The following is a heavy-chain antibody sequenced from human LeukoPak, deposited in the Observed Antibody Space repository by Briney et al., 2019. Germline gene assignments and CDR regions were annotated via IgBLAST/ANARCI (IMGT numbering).Heavy chain of an antibody. CDR1: GGSISIYY. CDR3: ARGEGSGWDYFDS. V-gene: IGHV4-4*07. CDR2: IYDSGST. D-gene: IGHD6-19*01. J-gene: IGHJ4*02. Sequence: ASETLSLTCTVSGGSISIYYWNWIRQPAGKGLEWIGRIYDSGSTNYNPSLKSRVTISVDKSKNQFSLKLTSVTAADTAVYYCARGEGSGWDYFDSWGQGTLVTVSS.